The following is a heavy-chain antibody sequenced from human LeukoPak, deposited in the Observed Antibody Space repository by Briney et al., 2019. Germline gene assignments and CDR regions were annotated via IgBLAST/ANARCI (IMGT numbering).Heavy chain of an antibody. J-gene: IGHJ4*02. D-gene: IGHD5-24*01. CDR1: GFTFSSYG. CDR2: IRHDGSNK. V-gene: IGHV3-30*02. Sequence: GGSLRLSCAASGFTFSSYGMHWVRQAPGKGLEWVAFIRHDGSNKYYADSVKGRFTISRDSSKNTLYLQMNSLRPEDTALYYCAKDFEMATNSGRYFDNWGQGTLVTVSS. CDR3: AKDFEMATNSGRYFDN.